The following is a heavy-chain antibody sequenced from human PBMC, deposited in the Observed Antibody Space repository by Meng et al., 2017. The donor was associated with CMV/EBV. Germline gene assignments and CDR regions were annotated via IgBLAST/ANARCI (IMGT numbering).Heavy chain of an antibody. D-gene: IGHD3-3*01. Sequence: GSLRLSCTVPGYSISSGYYWGCIRHPPGKGLEWIGSIIHSGSTYYNPSLKSRVTISVDTSKNQFSLKLGSVTAADTAVYYCARANLFGVVRGAFDIWGQGTMVTVSS. CDR1: GYSISSGYY. V-gene: IGHV4-38-2*02. CDR2: IIHSGST. CDR3: ARANLFGVVRGAFDI. J-gene: IGHJ3*02.